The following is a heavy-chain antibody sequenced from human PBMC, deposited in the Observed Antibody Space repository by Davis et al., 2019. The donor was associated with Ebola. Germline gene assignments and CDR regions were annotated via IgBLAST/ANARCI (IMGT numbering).Heavy chain of an antibody. V-gene: IGHV4-61*08. CDR2: VYNSGST. Sequence: MPSETLSLTCTVSGDSVSSGGHYWNWIRQPPGKGLEWIGYVYNSGSTNYNPSLKSRVTISLDTSKNQLSLKVSSVTAADTAVYYCARTERRLKRFDYWGQGTLVTVSS. J-gene: IGHJ4*02. D-gene: IGHD5-24*01. CDR3: ARTERRLKRFDY. CDR1: GDSVSSGGHY.